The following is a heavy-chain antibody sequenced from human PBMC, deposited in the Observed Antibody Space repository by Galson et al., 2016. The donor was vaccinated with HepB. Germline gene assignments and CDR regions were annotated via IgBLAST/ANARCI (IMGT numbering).Heavy chain of an antibody. V-gene: IGHV3-30*14. CDR2: ISYSGSKK. CDR3: ARDAWESTSPLGY. D-gene: IGHD1-26*01. CDR1: GFTFSSYT. J-gene: IGHJ4*02. Sequence: SLRLSCAASGFTFSSYTMHWVRQAPGKGLEWVALISYSGSKKFYTDSVKGRFTISRDNSKNMLNLQMNSLRAEDTAVYYCARDAWESTSPLGYWGQGTLVTVSS.